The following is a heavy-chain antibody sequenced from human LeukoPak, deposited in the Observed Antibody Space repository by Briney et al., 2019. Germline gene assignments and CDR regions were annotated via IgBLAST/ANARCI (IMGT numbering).Heavy chain of an antibody. CDR3: ARDQGGVGY. D-gene: IGHD3-16*01. Sequence: PGRSLRLSCAASGFTFSTHAMSWVRQAPGKGLEWVSTISGSGGSTYYADSVKGRFTISRDNAKNSLYLQMNSLRAEDTAVYYCARDQGGVGYWGQGTLVTVSS. J-gene: IGHJ4*02. CDR2: ISGSGGST. V-gene: IGHV3-23*01. CDR1: GFTFSTHA.